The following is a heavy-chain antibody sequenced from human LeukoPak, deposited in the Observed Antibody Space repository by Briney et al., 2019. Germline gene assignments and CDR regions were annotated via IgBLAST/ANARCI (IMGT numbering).Heavy chain of an antibody. D-gene: IGHD3-22*01. Sequence: SETLSLTCAVYGGSFSGYYWNWIRQPPGKGLEWIGEINHSGSTNYNPSLKSRVTISVDTSKNQFSLKLSSVTAADTAVYYCARANYDSSGYRYDYWGQGTLVTVSS. CDR1: GGSFSGYY. J-gene: IGHJ4*02. CDR2: INHSGST. CDR3: ARANYDSSGYRYDY. V-gene: IGHV4-34*01.